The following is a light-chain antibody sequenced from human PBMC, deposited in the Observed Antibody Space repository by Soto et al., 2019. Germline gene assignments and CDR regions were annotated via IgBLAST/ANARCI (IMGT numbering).Light chain of an antibody. CDR2: GAS. CDR1: QSVSSN. Sequence: EIVMTQSPATLSVSPGERATLSCRASQSVSSNLAWYQQKPGQTPRLLIYGASTRANGIPARFSGGGSGTEFTLTISGLRSEDFAVYYCQQYSNWPPWTFGQGTKVDIK. J-gene: IGKJ1*01. CDR3: QQYSNWPPWT. V-gene: IGKV3-15*01.